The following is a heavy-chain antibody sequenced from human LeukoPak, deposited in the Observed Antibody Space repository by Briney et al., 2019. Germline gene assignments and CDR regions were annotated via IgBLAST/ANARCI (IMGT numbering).Heavy chain of an antibody. Sequence: SETLSLTCTVSGGSISSYYWSWIRQPPGKGLEWIGYIYYSGSTNYNPSLKSRVTISVDTSKNQFSLKLSSVTAADTAVYYCARDLYCSSTSCPGARFDPWGQGTLVTVSS. CDR1: GGSISSYY. D-gene: IGHD2-2*01. V-gene: IGHV4-59*01. CDR3: ARDLYCSSTSCPGARFDP. J-gene: IGHJ5*02. CDR2: IYYSGST.